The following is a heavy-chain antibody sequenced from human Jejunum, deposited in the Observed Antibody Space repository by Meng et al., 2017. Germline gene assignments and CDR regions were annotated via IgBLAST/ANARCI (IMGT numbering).Heavy chain of an antibody. CDR1: GFAFSSYW. CDR2: INGDGSST. CDR3: VRDLNDDVGKTF. V-gene: IGHV3-74*01. Sequence: GESLKISCTASGFAFSSYWMHWLRQAPGKGLVWVSRINGDGSSTSYADSVKGRFTISRYNVKTTLSLQMNILRAENSAVNYCVRDLNDDVGKTFWGQGTLVTVSS. J-gene: IGHJ4*02. D-gene: IGHD4-23*01.